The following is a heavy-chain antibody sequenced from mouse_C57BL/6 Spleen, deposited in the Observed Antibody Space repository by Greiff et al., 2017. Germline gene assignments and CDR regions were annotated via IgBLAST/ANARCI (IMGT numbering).Heavy chain of an antibody. CDR1: GYTFTDYN. V-gene: IGHV1-18*01. D-gene: IGHD2-5*01. J-gene: IGHJ3*01. CDR3: ARNGLYSKGFAY. CDR2: INPNNGGT. Sequence: EVKLMESGPELVKPGASVKIPCKASGYTFTDYNMDWVKQSHGKSLEWIGDINPNNGGTIYNQKFKGKATLTVDKSSSTAYMELRSLTSEDTAVYYCARNGLYSKGFAYWGQGTLVTVSA.